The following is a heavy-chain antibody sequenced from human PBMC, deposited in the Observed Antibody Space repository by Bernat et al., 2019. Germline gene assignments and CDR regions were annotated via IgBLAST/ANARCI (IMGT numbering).Heavy chain of an antibody. CDR1: GFILNNYA. D-gene: IGHD6-19*01. Sequence: EVQLVESGGGLVQPGGSLRLSCGDSGFILNNYAMSWVRQAPGKGLEWVSTISTGGGTTYYADSVKGRFTVSRDNSKNTVYLQLDSLRGEDTAIYYCAKGRGNSVWSSFDFWDQGTLVTVSS. CDR2: ISTGGGTT. J-gene: IGHJ4*02. CDR3: AKGRGNSVWSSFDF. V-gene: IGHV3-23*04.